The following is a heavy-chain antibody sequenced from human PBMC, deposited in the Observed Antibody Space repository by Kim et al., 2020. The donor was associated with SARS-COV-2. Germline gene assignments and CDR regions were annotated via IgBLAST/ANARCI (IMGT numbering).Heavy chain of an antibody. Sequence: SETLSLTCAVYGGSFSGYYWSWIRQPPGKGLEWIGEINHSGSTNYNPSLKSRVTISVDTSKNQFSLKLSSVTAADTAVYYCARAPKLRFLEWSAPYYYY. CDR3: ARAPKLRFLEWSAPYYYY. J-gene: IGHJ6*01. V-gene: IGHV4-34*01. D-gene: IGHD3-3*01. CDR2: INHSGST. CDR1: GGSFSGYY.